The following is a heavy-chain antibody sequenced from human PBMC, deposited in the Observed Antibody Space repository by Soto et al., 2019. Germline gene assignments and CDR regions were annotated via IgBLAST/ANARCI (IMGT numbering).Heavy chain of an antibody. CDR3: ARYRVHCSSTSCFFPSDYGMDV. D-gene: IGHD2-2*01. J-gene: IGHJ6*02. CDR1: GGSISGSSYY. V-gene: IGHV4-39*01. Sequence: PSETLSLTCTVSGGSISGSSYYWGWIRQPPGKGLEWIGNIYYSGSTYYNPSLKSRVTISVDTSKNQFSLKLSSVTAADTAVYYCARYRVHCSSTSCFFPSDYGMDVWGQGTTVTVSS. CDR2: IYYSGST.